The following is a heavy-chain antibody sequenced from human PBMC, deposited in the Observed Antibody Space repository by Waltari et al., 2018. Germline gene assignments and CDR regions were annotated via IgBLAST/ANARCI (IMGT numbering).Heavy chain of an antibody. CDR2: IYPGDSDT. CDR1: GYSFTTYW. D-gene: IGHD6-19*01. CDR3: AREKGFSSGNFDY. V-gene: IGHV5-51*01. J-gene: IGHJ4*02. Sequence: EVQLVQSGAEVKKPGESLKISCKGSGYSFTTYWIGWVRQMPGKGLEWMGFIYPGDSDTRYSPSFQGQVTISFDTSISTAYLQWSTLKASDTAMYFCAREKGFSSGNFDYWGQGTVVTVSS.